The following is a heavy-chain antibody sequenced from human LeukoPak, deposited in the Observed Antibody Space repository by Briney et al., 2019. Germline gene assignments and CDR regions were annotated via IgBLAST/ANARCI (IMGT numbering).Heavy chain of an antibody. V-gene: IGHV1-18*01. CDR1: GYTFTNYG. J-gene: IGHJ6*03. CDR2: ISVYNGHT. CDR3: AKDRCSNGIGCYYYYMDV. D-gene: IGHD2-8*01. Sequence: ASVKVSCKASGYTFTNYGISWVRQAPGQGLEWMGWISVYNGHTKYAQKVQGRVTMTRDTSTSTAYMELRSLRAEDTAVYYCAKDRCSNGIGCYYYYMDVWGKGTTVTISS.